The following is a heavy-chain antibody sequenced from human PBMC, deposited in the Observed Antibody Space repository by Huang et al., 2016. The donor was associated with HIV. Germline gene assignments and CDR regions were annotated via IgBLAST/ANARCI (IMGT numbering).Heavy chain of an antibody. V-gene: IGHV1-18*04. CDR2: IITNNGDT. D-gene: IGHD3-22*01. Sequence: QVQLVQSGGEVKKPGASVKVSCKASDYTFTSYGISWVRQAPGQGLEWMGCIITNNGDTNYAQKCQGRVTMTTDTSTSTAYMELRSLRSDDTAVYYCGGSSGYWSFDYWGQGTLVTVSS. CDR1: DYTFTSYG. CDR3: GGSSGYWSFDY. J-gene: IGHJ4*02.